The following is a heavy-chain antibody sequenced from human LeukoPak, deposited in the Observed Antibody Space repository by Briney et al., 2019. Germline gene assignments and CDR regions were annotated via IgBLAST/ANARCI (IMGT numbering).Heavy chain of an antibody. V-gene: IGHV1-18*01. CDR1: GYTFTSYG. CDR3: ARVQDYYYYMDV. CDR2: ISAYNGNT. Sequence: ASVKVSCKASGYTFTSYGISWVRQAPGQGLEWMGWISAYNGNTNYAQKLQGRVTMTTDTSTSTAYVELRSLRSDDTAVYYCARVQDYYYYMDVWGKGTTVTASS. J-gene: IGHJ6*03.